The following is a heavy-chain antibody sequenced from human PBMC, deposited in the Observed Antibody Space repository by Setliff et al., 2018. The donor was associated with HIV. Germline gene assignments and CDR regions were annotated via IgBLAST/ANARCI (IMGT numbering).Heavy chain of an antibody. V-gene: IGHV1-2*02. D-gene: IGHD1-26*01. CDR1: GYTFTGYY. CDR2: INPNSGGT. J-gene: IGHJ5*02. CDR3: AREPDRIVGAA. Sequence: ASVKVSCKASGYTFTGYYMHWVRQAPGQGLEWIGWINPNSGGTNYAQKFQGRVTMTRDTSISTAYMEVRDLRSDDTAVYYCAREPDRIVGAAWGQGTLVTVSS.